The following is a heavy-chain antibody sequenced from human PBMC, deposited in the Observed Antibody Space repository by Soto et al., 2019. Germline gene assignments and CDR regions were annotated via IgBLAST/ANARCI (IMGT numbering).Heavy chain of an antibody. CDR3: ARGRIRLWSGYDGTFDY. CDR1: GLTFSSYA. CDR2: ISYDGSNK. J-gene: IGHJ4*02. D-gene: IGHD3-3*01. V-gene: IGHV3-30-3*01. Sequence: GGSLRLSCGASGLTFSSYAMHWVRQAPGKGLEWVAVISYDGSNKYYADSVKGRFTISRDNSKNTLYLQMNSLRAEDTAVYYCARGRIRLWSGYDGTFDYWGQGTLVTVSS.